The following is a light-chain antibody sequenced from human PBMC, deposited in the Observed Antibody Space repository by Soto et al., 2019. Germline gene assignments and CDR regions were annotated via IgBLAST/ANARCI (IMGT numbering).Light chain of an antibody. Sequence: IVLTQSPGTLSLSPGEIATLSCRASQSVSSSYLAWYQQKPGQAPRLLIYGASSRATGIPDRFSGSGSGTDFTLTISRLEPEDFAVYYCQQYGSSPETFGQGTKVDIK. CDR1: QSVSSSY. J-gene: IGKJ1*01. CDR2: GAS. CDR3: QQYGSSPET. V-gene: IGKV3-20*01.